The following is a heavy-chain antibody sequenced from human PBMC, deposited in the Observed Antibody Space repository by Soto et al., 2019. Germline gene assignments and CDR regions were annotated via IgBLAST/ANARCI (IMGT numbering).Heavy chain of an antibody. CDR3: AKVSGAVAGLYYFDY. CDR1: GFTFSSYG. J-gene: IGHJ4*02. V-gene: IGHV3-30*18. Sequence: QVQLVESGGGVVQPGRSLRLSCAASGFTFSSYGMHWVRQAPGKGLEWVAVISYDGSNKYYADSVKGRFTISRDNSKNTLYLQMNSLRAEDTAVYYCAKVSGAVAGLYYFDYWGQGTLVTVSS. CDR2: ISYDGSNK. D-gene: IGHD6-19*01.